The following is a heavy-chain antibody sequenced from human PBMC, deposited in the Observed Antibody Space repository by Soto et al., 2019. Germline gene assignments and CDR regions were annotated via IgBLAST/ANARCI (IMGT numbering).Heavy chain of an antibody. V-gene: IGHV3-21*01. J-gene: IGHJ4*02. D-gene: IGHD3-22*01. Sequence: EVQLVESGGGLVQPGGSLRLSCAASGFTFSSYSMNWVRQAPGKGLEWVSSISSSSSYIYYADSVKGRFTISRDNDKNSLYLQMNSLRAEDTAVYYCARWPPGPPNTMIVCDYWGQGTLVTVSS. CDR2: ISSSSSYI. CDR3: ARWPPGPPNTMIVCDY. CDR1: GFTFSSYS.